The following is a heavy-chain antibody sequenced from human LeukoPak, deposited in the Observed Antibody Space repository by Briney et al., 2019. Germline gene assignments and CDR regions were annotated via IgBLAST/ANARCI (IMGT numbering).Heavy chain of an antibody. V-gene: IGHV3-74*01. CDR2: ISGDGSST. CDR1: GFTFSYYW. J-gene: IGHJ2*01. D-gene: IGHD3-16*01. CDR3: ARTYLVGWYFDL. Sequence: GGSLRLSRAASGFTFSYYWMHWVRQAPGKGLVWVSRISGDGSSTNYADSVKGRFTISRDNAKNTLYLQMNSLRAEDTAVYYCARTYLVGWYFDLWGRGTLVTVSS.